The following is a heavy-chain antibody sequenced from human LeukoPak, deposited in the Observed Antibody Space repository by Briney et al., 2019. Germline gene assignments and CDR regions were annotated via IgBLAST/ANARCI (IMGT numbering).Heavy chain of an antibody. D-gene: IGHD3-10*01. V-gene: IGHV4-4*07. CDR2: IYTSGST. CDR3: ARYCEWFGENDAFDI. J-gene: IGHJ3*02. CDR1: GGSISSYY. Sequence: SETLSLTCTVSGGSISSYYWSWIRQPAGKGLEWIGRIYTSGSTNYNSSLKSRVTISVDTSKNQFSLKLSSVTAADTAVYYCARYCEWFGENDAFDIWGQGTMVTVSS.